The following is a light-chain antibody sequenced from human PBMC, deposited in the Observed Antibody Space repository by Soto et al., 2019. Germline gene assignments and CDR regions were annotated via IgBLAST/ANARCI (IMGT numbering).Light chain of an antibody. Sequence: EIVMTQSPATLSLSPGERATLSCMASQSVSSNLAWYQHKPGQPPSLLIYDASTRATGIPARFSGRGSGTEFTLTISGLQSEDFAVYYCQQFHHSPWTFGQGTKVDIK. CDR2: DAS. CDR1: QSVSSN. CDR3: QQFHHSPWT. V-gene: IGKV3-15*01. J-gene: IGKJ1*01.